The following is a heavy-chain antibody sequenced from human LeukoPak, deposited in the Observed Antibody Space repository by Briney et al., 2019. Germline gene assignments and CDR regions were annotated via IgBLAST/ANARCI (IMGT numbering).Heavy chain of an antibody. CDR3: ARLGAGPTYYDFWSGYSSFYFDH. V-gene: IGHV4-39*02. J-gene: IGHJ4*02. CDR1: GGSTSSGNYY. CDR2: ISSSGNT. D-gene: IGHD3-3*01. Sequence: SETLSLTCTVSGGSTSSGNYYWGWIRQPPGKGLEWIGGISSSGNTYYNPSLKSRITISIDTSKNHFSLKLSSVTAADTAVYYCARLGAGPTYYDFWSGYSSFYFDHWGQGTLVTVSS.